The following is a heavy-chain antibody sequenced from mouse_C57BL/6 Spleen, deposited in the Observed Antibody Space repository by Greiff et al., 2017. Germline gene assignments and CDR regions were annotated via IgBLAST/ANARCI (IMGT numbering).Heavy chain of an antibody. V-gene: IGHV5-16*01. J-gene: IGHJ4*01. CDR1: GFTFSDYY. CDR2: INYDGSST. Sequence: EVMLVESEGGLVQPGSSMKLSCTASGFTFSDYYLAWVRQVPEKGLEWVANINYDGSSTYYLDSLKSRFIISRDNAKNILYLQMSSLKSEDTATYYCARGGLVGYAMDYWGQGTSVTVSS. D-gene: IGHD3-3*01. CDR3: ARGGLVGYAMDY.